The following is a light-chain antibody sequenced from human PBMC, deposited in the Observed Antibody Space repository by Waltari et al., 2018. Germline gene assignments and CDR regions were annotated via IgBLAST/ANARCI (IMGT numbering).Light chain of an antibody. CDR3: QQYNSYST. Sequence: DIQMTQSPSTLSASVGDRVTITCRASQSISSWVAWYQQKPGKAPKLLIYKASSLESGIPSRFSGSGSGTEFTLTISSLQPDDFATYYCQQYNSYSTFGGGPNVEFK. CDR2: KAS. V-gene: IGKV1-5*03. J-gene: IGKJ4*01. CDR1: QSISSW.